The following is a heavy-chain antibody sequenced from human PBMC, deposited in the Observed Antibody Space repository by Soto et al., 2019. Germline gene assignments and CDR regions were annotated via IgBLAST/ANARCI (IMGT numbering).Heavy chain of an antibody. J-gene: IGHJ3*02. Sequence: EVQLLESGGGLVQPGGSLRLSCAASGFTFRSHAMTWVRQAPGKGLEWVSGISGSGSGTYYTDSVKGRFTISRANSRNTLGLQMNSLRGEDTAVYYCAKDYIGTKPDAFDIGGQGTLVTVSS. CDR2: ISGSGSGT. CDR3: AKDYIGTKPDAFDI. V-gene: IGHV3-23*01. CDR1: GFTFRSHA. D-gene: IGHD1-1*01.